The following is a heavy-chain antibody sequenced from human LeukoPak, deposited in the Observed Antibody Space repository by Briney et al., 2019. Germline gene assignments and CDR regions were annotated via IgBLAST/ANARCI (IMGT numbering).Heavy chain of an antibody. CDR3: ARESAAAGDWFFDL. J-gene: IGHJ2*01. CDR1: GFTFSSYE. V-gene: IGHV3-48*03. D-gene: IGHD6-25*01. CDR2: ISSSGSTI. Sequence: PGGSLRLSCAASGFTFSSYEMNWVRQAPGKGLEWVSYISSSGSTIYYADSVKGRFTISRDNARNTVDLQMNSLRAEDTAVYYCARESAAAGDWFFDLWGRGSLVIVSS.